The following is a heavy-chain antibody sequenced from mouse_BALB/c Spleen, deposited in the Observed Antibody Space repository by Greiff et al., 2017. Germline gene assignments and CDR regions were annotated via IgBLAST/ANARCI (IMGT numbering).Heavy chain of an antibody. CDR1: GYTFTSYW. D-gene: IGHD2-14*01. V-gene: IGHV1-59*01. CDR3: AREDYRYSPFAY. Sequence: VQLQQPGAELVKPGASVKMSCKASGYTFTSYWMHWVKQRPGQGLEWIGVIDPSDSYTSYNQKFKGKATLTVDTSSSTAYMQLSSLTSEDSAVYYCAREDYRYSPFAYWGQGTLVTVSA. CDR2: IDPSDSYT. J-gene: IGHJ3*01.